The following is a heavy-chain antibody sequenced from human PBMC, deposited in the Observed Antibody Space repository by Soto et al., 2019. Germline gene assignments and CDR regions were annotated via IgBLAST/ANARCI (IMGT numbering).Heavy chain of an antibody. Sequence: SETLSVTCAVAGGSISSGCYSWSWIRQPPGEGLEWIGYIYHSGSTYYNPSLKSRVTISVDRSKNQFSLKLSPVTAADTAVYYCASRRDGYNYYGYWGQGTLVTVSS. D-gene: IGHD5-12*01. CDR1: GGSISSGCYS. V-gene: IGHV4-30-2*01. CDR2: IYHSGST. J-gene: IGHJ4*02. CDR3: ASRRDGYNYYGY.